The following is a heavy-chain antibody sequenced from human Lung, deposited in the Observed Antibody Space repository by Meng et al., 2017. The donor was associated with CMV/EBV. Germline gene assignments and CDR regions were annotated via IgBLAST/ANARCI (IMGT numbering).Heavy chain of an antibody. Sequence: SCASSGFPFRSYAMSWVRQAPGEGLEWVSSISGSVGNTYYADSVKGRFTISRDNSGDTLYMQMSSLRAEDTAVYYCAREEAMVGYYANWFDAWGQGAXVT. CDR1: GFPFRSYA. V-gene: IGHV3-23*01. D-gene: IGHD5-18*01. CDR2: ISGSVGNT. CDR3: AREEAMVGYYANWFDA. J-gene: IGHJ5*02.